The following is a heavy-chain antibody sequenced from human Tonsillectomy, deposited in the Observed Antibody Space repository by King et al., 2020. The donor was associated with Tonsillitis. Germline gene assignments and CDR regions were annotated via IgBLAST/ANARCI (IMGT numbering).Heavy chain of an antibody. CDR3: ARNPYSNGWFEAFDS. CDR2: ILYSGST. V-gene: IGHV4-39*01. CDR1: DGSISSSSYY. D-gene: IGHD6-19*01. J-gene: IGHJ4*02. Sequence: QLQESGPGLVKPSETLSLTCSVSDGSISSSSYYWGWIRQPPGKGLEWIGSILYSGSTYYNPSLRSRLTMSVDTSKNQFSLKLRSVTAADTAVYYCARNPYSNGWFEAFDSGGQGALVTVSS.